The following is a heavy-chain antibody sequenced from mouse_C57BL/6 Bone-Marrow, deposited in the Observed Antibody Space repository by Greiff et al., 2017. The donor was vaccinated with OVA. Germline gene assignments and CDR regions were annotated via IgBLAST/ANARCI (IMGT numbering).Heavy chain of an antibody. CDR1: GYTFPSYR. Sequence: QVQLQQPGAELVKPGASVKMSCKASGYTFPSYRITWVKPRPGQGLEWVGDIYPGSGSTNYNEKFKSKATLTVDTSSSTAHMQLSRLTSEDSAVYYCARRLAFDYWGHVTTLTVSS. J-gene: IGHJ2*01. CDR3: ARRLAFDY. CDR2: IYPGSGST. V-gene: IGHV1-55*01. D-gene: IGHD2-4*01.